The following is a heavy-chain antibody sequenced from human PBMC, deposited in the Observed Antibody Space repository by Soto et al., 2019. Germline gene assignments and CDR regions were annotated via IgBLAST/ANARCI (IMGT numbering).Heavy chain of an antibody. CDR1: GFTFSSYG. CDR3: AKDYDYVWGSYRPTYYYYGMDV. Sequence: GGSLRLSCAASGFTFSSYGMHWVRQAPGKGLEWVAVISYDGSNKYYADSVKGRFTISRDNSKNTLYLQMNSLRAEDTAVYYCAKDYDYVWGSYRPTYYYYGMDVWGQGTTVTVSS. D-gene: IGHD3-16*02. CDR2: ISYDGSNK. J-gene: IGHJ6*02. V-gene: IGHV3-30*18.